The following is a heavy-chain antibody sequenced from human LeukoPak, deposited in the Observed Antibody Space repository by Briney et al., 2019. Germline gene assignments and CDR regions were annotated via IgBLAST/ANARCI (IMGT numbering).Heavy chain of an antibody. Sequence: ASMKVSCKASGGTFSSYAISWVRQAPGQGLEWMRGIIPIFGTANYAQKFQGRVTITTDESTSTAYMELSSLRSEDTAVYYCARVGYSSSLAPGWNDALDYWGQGTLVTVSS. CDR1: GGTFSSYA. D-gene: IGHD6-6*01. J-gene: IGHJ4*02. V-gene: IGHV1-69*05. CDR2: IIPIFGTA. CDR3: ARVGYSSSLAPGWNDALDY.